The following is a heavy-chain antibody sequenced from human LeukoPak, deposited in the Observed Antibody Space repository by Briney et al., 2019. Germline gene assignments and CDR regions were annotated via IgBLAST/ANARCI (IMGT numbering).Heavy chain of an antibody. CDR2: ISWNSGSI. V-gene: IGHV3-9*01. D-gene: IGHD6-19*01. J-gene: IGHJ4*02. CDR3: AKLAGKGAAWFDY. Sequence: GRSLRLSCAASGFTFDDYAMHWVRQAPGKGLEWVSGISWNSGSIGYADSVKGRFTISRDNAKNSLYLQMNSLRAEDTALYYCAKLAGKGAAWFDYWGQGTLVTVSS. CDR1: GFTFDDYA.